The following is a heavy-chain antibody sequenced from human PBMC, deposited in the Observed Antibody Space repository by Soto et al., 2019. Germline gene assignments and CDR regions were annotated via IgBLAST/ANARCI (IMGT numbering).Heavy chain of an antibody. CDR3: AKGMGNAKEV. CDR1: GFNFGSYG. Sequence: GGSLRLSCSASGFNFGSYGMSWVRQAPGKGLEWVSGLTASGLNTYYTDSVKGRFTISRDNSRNTVYLQMSGLRVEDTAVFHCAKGMGNAKEVWGQGTTVTVSS. J-gene: IGHJ6*02. CDR2: LTASGLNT. D-gene: IGHD2-8*01. V-gene: IGHV3-23*01.